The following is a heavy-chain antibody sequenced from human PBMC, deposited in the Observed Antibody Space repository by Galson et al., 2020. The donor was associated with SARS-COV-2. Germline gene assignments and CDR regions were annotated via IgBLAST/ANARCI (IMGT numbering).Heavy chain of an antibody. Sequence: NSGGSLRLSCTASGFTFSSYSMNWVRQAPGKGLEWVSSISTSSTYRYYADSVKGRFTISRDNVKKSLYLQMNSLRAEDTAVYYCARDEGIRGYNYGRLYYGMDVWGQGTTVTVSS. V-gene: IGHV3-21*01. D-gene: IGHD5-18*01. CDR3: ARDEGIRGYNYGRLYYGMDV. J-gene: IGHJ6*02. CDR2: ISTSSTYR. CDR1: GFTFSSYS.